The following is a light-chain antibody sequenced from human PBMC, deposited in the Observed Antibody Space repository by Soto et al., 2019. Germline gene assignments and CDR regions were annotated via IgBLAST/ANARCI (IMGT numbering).Light chain of an antibody. Sequence: QSVLTQPPSVSGAPGQRVTISCTGSSSNIGAGYDVHWYQQLPGTAPKLLIYGNSNRPSGVPDRFSGSKSGTSASLAITGLQADDEADYYCQSDDSSLRDLFGGGTKLTVL. J-gene: IGLJ3*02. V-gene: IGLV1-40*01. CDR1: SSNIGAGYD. CDR3: QSDDSSLRDL. CDR2: GNS.